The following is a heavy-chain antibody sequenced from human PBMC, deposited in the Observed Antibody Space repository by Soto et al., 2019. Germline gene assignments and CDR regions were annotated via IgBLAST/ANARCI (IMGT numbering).Heavy chain of an antibody. Sequence: QVQLVESGGGVVQPGRSLRLSCAASGFTFSSYAMHWVRQAPGKGLEWVAVISYDGSNKYYADSVKGRFTISRDNSKNTLYLQMNSLRAEDTAVYYCARGGRGYSYGWPPQGGMDVWGQGTTVTVSS. J-gene: IGHJ6*02. CDR2: ISYDGSNK. V-gene: IGHV3-30-3*01. CDR1: GFTFSSYA. D-gene: IGHD5-18*01. CDR3: ARGGRGYSYGWPPQGGMDV.